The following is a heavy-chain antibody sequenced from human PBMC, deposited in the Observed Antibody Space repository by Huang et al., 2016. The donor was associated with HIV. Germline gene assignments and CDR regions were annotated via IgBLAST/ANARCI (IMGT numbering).Heavy chain of an antibody. V-gene: IGHV3-48*01. Sequence: EVQLVESGGGLKQTGGSLRLSWVASGYTFSTYSMNWVRQAPGKGLVWVSYISKTSGATSYAESVKGRFTVSRDNVKNSLYLQMNRLRVEDTAMYYCVRDSSSGLQLRYWGQGALVIVS. CDR3: VRDSSSGLQLRY. J-gene: IGHJ4*02. D-gene: IGHD3-22*01. CDR1: GYTFSTYS. CDR2: ISKTSGAT.